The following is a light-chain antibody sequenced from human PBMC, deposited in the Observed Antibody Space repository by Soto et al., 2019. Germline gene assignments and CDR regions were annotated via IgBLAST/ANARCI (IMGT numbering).Light chain of an antibody. CDR2: AAV. V-gene: IGKV1-16*02. CDR1: QGINNY. CDR3: QQYNTLPRT. Sequence: DIQMTQSPSSLSASVGDRVTISCRASQGINNYLAWFQQKPGKAPKSLIYAAVRLHTGVPSKFSGNASGTDFALTISSLQPEDFATYYCQQYNTLPRTFGRGTKVEIK. J-gene: IGKJ4*02.